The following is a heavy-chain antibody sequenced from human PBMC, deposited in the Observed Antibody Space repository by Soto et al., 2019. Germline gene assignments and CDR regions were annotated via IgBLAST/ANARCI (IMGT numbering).Heavy chain of an antibody. CDR2: IIPVFGRP. J-gene: IGHJ4*02. D-gene: IGHD5-12*01. Sequence: SVKVSCKASGGSFSSFGISWVRQAPGQGPEWMGGIIPVFGRPNYAQRFRGRLTITADESTNTVYLELIDLRSEDTAVYYCAREGSGYNLWGQGTQVTVSS. CDR1: GGSFSSFG. CDR3: AREGSGYNL. V-gene: IGHV1-69*13.